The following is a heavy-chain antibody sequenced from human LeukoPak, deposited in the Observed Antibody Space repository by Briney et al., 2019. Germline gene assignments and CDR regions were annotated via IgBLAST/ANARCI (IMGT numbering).Heavy chain of an antibody. J-gene: IGHJ4*02. D-gene: IGHD6-13*01. CDR2: IYSSGST. CDR1: GGSIRGYY. V-gene: IGHV4-59*01. Sequence: SETLSLTCTVSGGSIRGYYCNWLRQPPGEGLEWIGFIYSSGSTAYNPSLKSRVTISLDTSKNQFSLRLNSVTAADTAVYYCAKTRPLDSSSWSHGDYWGQGTLVTVSS. CDR3: AKTRPLDSSSWSHGDY.